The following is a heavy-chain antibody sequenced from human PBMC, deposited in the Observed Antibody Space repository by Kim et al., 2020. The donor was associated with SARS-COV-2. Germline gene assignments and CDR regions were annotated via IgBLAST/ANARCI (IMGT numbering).Heavy chain of an antibody. CDR3: VRHGDWSFDY. V-gene: IGHV3-7*03. CDR2: VNQDGSDQ. Sequence: GGSLRLSCAASGFNFRNSYMSWVRQPPGTGLEWVAGVNQDGSDQYYVDSLKGRFTTSRDNAKNSLYLQINSLSAEDTAIYYCVRHGDWSFDYWGQGALVTVSS. D-gene: IGHD2-21*01. J-gene: IGHJ4*02. CDR1: GFNFRNSY.